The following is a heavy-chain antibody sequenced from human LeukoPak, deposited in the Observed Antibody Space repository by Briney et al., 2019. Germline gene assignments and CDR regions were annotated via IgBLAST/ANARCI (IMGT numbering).Heavy chain of an antibody. D-gene: IGHD6-13*01. V-gene: IGHV4-4*07. CDR3: AREVIGVLAAAGPTYYYYYYMDV. CDR2: IYTSGST. CDR1: GGTISSYY. J-gene: IGHJ6*03. Sequence: KTSETLSLTCTVSGGTISSYYWSWIRQPAGKGLEWIGRIYTSGSTNYNPSLKSRVTMSVDTSKNQFSLKLSSVTAADTAVYYCAREVIGVLAAAGPTYYYYYYMDVWGKGTTVTISS.